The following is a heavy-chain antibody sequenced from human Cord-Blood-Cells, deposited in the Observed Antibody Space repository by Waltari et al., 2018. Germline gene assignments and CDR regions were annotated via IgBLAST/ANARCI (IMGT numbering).Heavy chain of an antibody. V-gene: IGHV1-69*02. CDR2: IIPILGIA. D-gene: IGHD6-19*01. Sequence: QVQLVQSGAEVKKPGSSVKVSCKASGGTFSSYTISWGRQAPGQGLEWMGRIIPILGIANYGKKFQGRVTITADKSTSTAYMELSSLRSEDTAVYYCARSGGGVAGAFDIWGQGTMVTVSS. CDR3: ARSGGGVAGAFDI. J-gene: IGHJ3*02. CDR1: GGTFSSYT.